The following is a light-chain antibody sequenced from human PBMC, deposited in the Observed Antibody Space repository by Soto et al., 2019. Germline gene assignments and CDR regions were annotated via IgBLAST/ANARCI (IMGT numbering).Light chain of an antibody. J-gene: IGKJ1*01. CDR1: QSVSSY. CDR2: DAS. Sequence: EIVLTQSPATLSLSPGERATLSCRASQSVSSYLAWYQQKPGQAPRLLIYDASNRATGIPARFSGSGSGTDFTLTISSLEPDDFAFYYCQQRINWPWTFGQGTKVDIK. CDR3: QQRINWPWT. V-gene: IGKV3-11*01.